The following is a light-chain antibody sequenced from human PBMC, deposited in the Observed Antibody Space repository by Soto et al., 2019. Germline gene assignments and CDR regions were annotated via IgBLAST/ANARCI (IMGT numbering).Light chain of an antibody. CDR3: QQYDNWPLT. J-gene: IGKJ4*01. CDR1: QSVRSN. CDR2: GAS. Sequence: EIVMTQSPATLSVSPGERATLSCRASQSVRSNLAWYQQKPGQAPRLLIYGASTRATGIPARFSGSGSGTDFTLTISSLQSGDFGVYFCQQYDNWPLTFGGGTKVDIK. V-gene: IGKV3-15*01.